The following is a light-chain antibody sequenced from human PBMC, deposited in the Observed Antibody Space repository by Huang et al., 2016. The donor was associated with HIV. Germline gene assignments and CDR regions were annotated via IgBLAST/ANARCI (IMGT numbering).Light chain of an antibody. CDR2: DAV. V-gene: IGKV3-11*01. CDR3: QQRSDWPPVT. CDR1: QSVGSF. Sequence: EIVLTQSPATLSLSPGERATLSCGASQSVGSFLAWYQQKPGQAPRLLIYDAVNRATGIPARFSGSGSGTDFTLTISSLEPEDFAVYYCQQRSDWPPVTCGGGTKVEIK. J-gene: IGKJ4*01.